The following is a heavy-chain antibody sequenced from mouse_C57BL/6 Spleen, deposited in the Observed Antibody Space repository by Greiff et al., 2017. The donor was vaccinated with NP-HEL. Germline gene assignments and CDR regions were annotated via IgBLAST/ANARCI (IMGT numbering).Heavy chain of an antibody. D-gene: IGHD6-1*01. CDR3: GASWFAY. CDR1: GYTFTSYD. V-gene: IGHV1-85*01. J-gene: IGHJ3*01. CDR2: IYPRDGST. Sequence: VQLQQSGPELVKPGASVKLSCKASGYTFTSYDINWVKQRPGQGLEWIGWIYPRDGSTKYNEKFKGKATFTVDTSSSTAYMELHSLTSEDSAVYFCGASWFAYWGQGTLVTVSA.